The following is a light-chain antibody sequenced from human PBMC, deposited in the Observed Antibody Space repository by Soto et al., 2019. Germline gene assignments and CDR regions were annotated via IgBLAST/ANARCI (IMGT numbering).Light chain of an antibody. Sequence: QSVLTQPPSASGSPGQSVTISCTGTSSDVGGYNSLSWCQQYSGKAPKLMIYEVSKRPSGVPDRSSGSKSGNTASLTVSGLQSEDEADYYCSSYAGSHKGVVFGGGTKLTVL. V-gene: IGLV2-8*01. CDR3: SSYAGSHKGVV. CDR1: SSDVGGYNS. CDR2: EVS. J-gene: IGLJ2*01.